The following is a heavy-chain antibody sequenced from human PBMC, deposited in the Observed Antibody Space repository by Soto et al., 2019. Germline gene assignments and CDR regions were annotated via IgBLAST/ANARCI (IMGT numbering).Heavy chain of an antibody. CDR1: GGSISSSNW. J-gene: IGHJ6*02. CDR2: IYHSGST. CDR3: ARVSGRYYYGMDV. D-gene: IGHD6-19*01. Sequence: QVQLQESGPGLVKPSGTLSLTCAVSGGSISSSNWWSWVRQPPGKGLEWIGEIYHSGSTNYNPSHTSRNTISVDQSKNQCSQKLSSVTAADTAVYYCARVSGRYYYGMDVWGQGTTVTVSS. V-gene: IGHV4-4*02.